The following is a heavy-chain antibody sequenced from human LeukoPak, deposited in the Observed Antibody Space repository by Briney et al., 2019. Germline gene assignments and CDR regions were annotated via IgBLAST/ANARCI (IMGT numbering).Heavy chain of an antibody. V-gene: IGHV5-51*01. J-gene: IGHJ4*02. CDR3: ARHAVRDGYNRHNDY. D-gene: IGHD5-24*01. CDR1: GYSFTNSW. CDR2: IYPGDSDT. Sequence: GESLKISCKGSGYSFTNSWIGWVRQMPGKGLEWMGIIYPGDSDTRYSPSFQGQVTISADKSISTAYLQWNSLKASDTAMYYCARHAVRDGYNRHNDYWGQGTLVTVSS.